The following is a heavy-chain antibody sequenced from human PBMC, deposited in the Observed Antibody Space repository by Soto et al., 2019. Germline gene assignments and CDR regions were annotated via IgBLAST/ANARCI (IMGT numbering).Heavy chain of an antibody. Sequence: GGSLRLSCAASGFTFDDYAMHWVRQGPGKGLEWVSGISWNSGSIGYADSVKGRFTISRDNAKNSLYLQMNILRAEDTALYYCAKDIWDYSKYMSGWNYYPAMDVWGQGTTVTVSS. V-gene: IGHV3-9*01. CDR1: GFTFDDYA. D-gene: IGHD4-4*01. CDR2: ISWNSGSI. J-gene: IGHJ6*02. CDR3: AKDIWDYSKYMSGWNYYPAMDV.